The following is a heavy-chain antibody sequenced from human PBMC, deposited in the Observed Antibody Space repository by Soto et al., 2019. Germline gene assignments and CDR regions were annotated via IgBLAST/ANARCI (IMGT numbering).Heavy chain of an antibody. Sequence: QVQLVESGGGAVQPGKSLRLSCAASGFTFGSFAMHWVRQAPGKGLEWVAVISYDGGNRYYADSVKGRFTISRDNFKNTLYLQMNSLRAEGTAVYYCARDPDINAYYVFDYWGQGTLVTVSS. CDR3: ARDPDINAYYVFDY. CDR1: GFTFGSFA. J-gene: IGHJ4*02. D-gene: IGHD3-22*01. V-gene: IGHV3-30-3*01. CDR2: ISYDGGNR.